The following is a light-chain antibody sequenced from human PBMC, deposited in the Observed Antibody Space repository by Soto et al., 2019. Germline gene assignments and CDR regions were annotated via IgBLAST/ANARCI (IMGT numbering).Light chain of an antibody. CDR1: XSXIGNDY. J-gene: IGLJ3*02. Sequence: QSVLTQPPSVSAAPGQRVTXSXSXXXSXIGNDYVSWYQQLPGTAPKLLIYDNNNRPSGIPDRFSGSKSGTSATLGITGLQTGDEADYYCGAWDSSLSVWVFGGGTKLTVL. V-gene: IGLV1-51*01. CDR2: DNN. CDR3: GAWDSSLSVWV.